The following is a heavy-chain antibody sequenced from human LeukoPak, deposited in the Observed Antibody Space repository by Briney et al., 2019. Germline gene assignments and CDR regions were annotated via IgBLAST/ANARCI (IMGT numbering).Heavy chain of an antibody. J-gene: IGHJ4*02. Sequence: GGSLRLSCAASGFTVSSNYMSWVRQAPGKGLEWVSRINSDGFSTSYADSVKGRFTISRDNAKNTLYLQMNSLRAEDTAVYYCARGTSGGYFDYWGQGTLVTVSS. CDR1: GFTVSSNY. D-gene: IGHD1-26*01. CDR2: INSDGFST. CDR3: ARGTSGGYFDY. V-gene: IGHV3-74*01.